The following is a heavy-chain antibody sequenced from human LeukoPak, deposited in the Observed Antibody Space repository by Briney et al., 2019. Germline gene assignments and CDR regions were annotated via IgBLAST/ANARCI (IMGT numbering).Heavy chain of an antibody. V-gene: IGHV5-51*01. J-gene: IGHJ5*02. Sequence: GESLQISCKGSGYSFTNNWIGWVRQMPGKGLEWMGITYPGDSNTRYSPSFQGQVTISADKSISSAYLQWSSLKASDTAMYCCVRSPACSSGTCYPNWFDPWGQGTLVTVSS. CDR3: VRSPACSSGTCYPNWFDP. CDR2: TYPGDSNT. CDR1: GYSFTNNW. D-gene: IGHD2-15*01.